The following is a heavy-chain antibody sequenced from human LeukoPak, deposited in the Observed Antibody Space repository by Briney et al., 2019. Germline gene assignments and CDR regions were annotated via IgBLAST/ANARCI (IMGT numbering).Heavy chain of an antibody. V-gene: IGHV1-3*01. D-gene: IGHD6-13*01. CDR2: INAGNGNT. CDR1: GYTFTSYA. CDR3: ARDEGYSSSWYDY. Sequence: ASVKVSCKASGYTFTSYAMHWVRQAPGQRLEWMGWINAGNGNTKYSQKFQGRVTITRDTSASTACMELSSLRSEDTAVYYCARDEGYSSSWYDYWGQGTLVTVSP. J-gene: IGHJ4*02.